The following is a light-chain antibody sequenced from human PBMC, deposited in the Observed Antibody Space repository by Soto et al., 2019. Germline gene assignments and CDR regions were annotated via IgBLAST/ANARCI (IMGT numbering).Light chain of an antibody. J-gene: IGLJ2*01. CDR1: SSDVGGSNY. V-gene: IGLV2-14*01. CDR2: EVS. CDR3: SSYTSSNTLEV. Sequence: QSALIQPASVSGSPGQSITISCTGTSSDVGGSNYVSWYQHHPHRAPKLLIYEVSYRPSGVSNRFSGSKSGNMASLTISRLQAEDEADYYCSSYTSSNTLEVFGSGTQLTVL.